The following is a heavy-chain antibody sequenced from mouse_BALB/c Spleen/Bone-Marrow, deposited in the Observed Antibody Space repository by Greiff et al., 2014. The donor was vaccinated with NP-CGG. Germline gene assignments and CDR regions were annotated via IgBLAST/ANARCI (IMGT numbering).Heavy chain of an antibody. CDR1: GYSITSGYS. D-gene: IGHD4-1*01. CDR2: IHYSGIT. J-gene: IGHJ4*01. Sequence: EVNLVESGPDLVKPSQSLSLTCTVTGYSITSGYSWHWIRQFPGNKLEWMGYIHYSGITVYNPSLRSRISIARDTSKSQFFLQLNSVTTEDTATYYCARFAGTPYTMDYWGQGTSVTVSS. CDR3: ARFAGTPYTMDY. V-gene: IGHV3-1*02.